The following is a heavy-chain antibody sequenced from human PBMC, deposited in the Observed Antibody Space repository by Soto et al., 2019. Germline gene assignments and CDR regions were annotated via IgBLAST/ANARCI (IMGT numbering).Heavy chain of an antibody. CDR1: GGTFSSYA. Sequence: QVQLVQSGAEVKKPGSSVKVSCKASGGTFSSYAISWVRQAPGQGLEWMGGIIPIFGTANYAQKFQGRVTITADKSTSTAYMELGSLRSEDTAVYCCPTKPQGRVAPYYYYGMDVWGQGTTVTVSS. CDR2: IIPIFGTA. J-gene: IGHJ6*02. V-gene: IGHV1-69*06. D-gene: IGHD2-15*01. CDR3: PTKPQGRVAPYYYYGMDV.